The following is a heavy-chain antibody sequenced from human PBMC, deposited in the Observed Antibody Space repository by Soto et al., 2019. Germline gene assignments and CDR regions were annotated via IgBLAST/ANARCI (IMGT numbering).Heavy chain of an antibody. V-gene: IGHV4-4*07. D-gene: IGHD5-12*01. J-gene: IGHJ4*02. CDR1: GGSISGHS. Sequence: SETLSLTCTVSGGSISGHSWIWIRQPAGRGLEWIGHIYPSGSTSYNPSLRSRVTMSLDTSKNQIFLNLTSVTAADTAVFYCVRGRSYSVYDFWGPGTLVTAPQ. CDR3: VRGRSYSVYDF. CDR2: IYPSGST.